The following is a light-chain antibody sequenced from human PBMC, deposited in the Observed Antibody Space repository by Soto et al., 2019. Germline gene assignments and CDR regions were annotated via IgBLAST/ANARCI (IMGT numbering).Light chain of an antibody. V-gene: IGLV1-51*01. CDR3: GTWDSSLSVGYV. Sequence: QSVLTQPPSVSAAPGQKVTISCSGSNSNIGTNHVSWYQQLPGTAPKLLIYDNNNQPSGIPDRFSGSRSGTSATLDITGLQTGDEAEYYCGTWDSSLSVGYVFGTGTKLTVL. CDR2: DNN. J-gene: IGLJ1*01. CDR1: NSNIGTNH.